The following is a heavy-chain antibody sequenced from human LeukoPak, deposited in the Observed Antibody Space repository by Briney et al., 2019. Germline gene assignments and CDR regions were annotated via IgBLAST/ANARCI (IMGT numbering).Heavy chain of an antibody. Sequence: GGSLRLSCAASGFTFSSYAMSWVRQAPGKGLEWVSAISGSGGSTFYADAVKGRFTISRDNSKNTLFLQMNSLRAEDTAVHYCAKGRYYYDSSDALDVWGQGTMVTVSS. V-gene: IGHV3-23*01. J-gene: IGHJ3*01. CDR2: ISGSGGST. CDR3: AKGRYYYDSSDALDV. CDR1: GFTFSSYA. D-gene: IGHD3-22*01.